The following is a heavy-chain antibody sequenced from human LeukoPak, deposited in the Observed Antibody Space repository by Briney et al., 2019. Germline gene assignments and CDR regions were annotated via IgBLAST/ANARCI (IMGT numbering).Heavy chain of an antibody. D-gene: IGHD3-22*01. CDR1: GFTFSSYG. J-gene: IGHJ4*02. V-gene: IGHV3-30*03. CDR2: ISYDGSNK. Sequence: GGSLRLSCAASGFTFSSYGMHWVRQAPGKGLEWVAVISYDGSNKYYADSVKGRFTISRDNSKNTLYLQMNSLRAEDTAVYYCARSPQDSSGYYSSYFDYWGQGTLVTVSS. CDR3: ARSPQDSSGYYSSYFDY.